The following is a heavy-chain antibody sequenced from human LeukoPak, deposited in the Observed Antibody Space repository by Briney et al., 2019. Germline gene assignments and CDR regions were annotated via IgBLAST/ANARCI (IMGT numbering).Heavy chain of an antibody. V-gene: IGHV3-53*01. J-gene: IGHJ4*02. CDR2: IYSGGST. CDR3: ARDRRSGYSYEGY. CDR1: GFTVSSNY. D-gene: IGHD5-18*01. Sequence: GGSLRLSCAASGFTVSSNYMSWVRQAPGKGLEWVSVIYSGGSTYYADSVKGRFTISRDNSKNTLHLQMNSLRAEDTAVYYCARDRRSGYSYEGYWGQGTLVTVSS.